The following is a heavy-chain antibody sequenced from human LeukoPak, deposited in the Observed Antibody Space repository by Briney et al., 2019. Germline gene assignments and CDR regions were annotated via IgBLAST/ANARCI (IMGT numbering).Heavy chain of an antibody. Sequence: GGSLRLSCAASGFTFSSYEMNWVRQAPGKGLDWVSYISSSSSTIYYADSVKGRFTISRDNSKNTLYLQMNSLSAEDTAVYYCAKDYTKGVGATDYWGHGTLVTVSS. CDR3: AKDYTKGVGATDY. D-gene: IGHD1-26*01. V-gene: IGHV3-48*03. CDR2: ISSSSSTI. CDR1: GFTFSSYE. J-gene: IGHJ4*01.